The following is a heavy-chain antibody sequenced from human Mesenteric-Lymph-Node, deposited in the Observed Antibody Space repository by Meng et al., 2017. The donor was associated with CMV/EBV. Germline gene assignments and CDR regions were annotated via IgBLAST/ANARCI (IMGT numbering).Heavy chain of an antibody. CDR2: INPNSGAT. J-gene: IGHJ4*02. V-gene: IGHV1-2*05. CDR1: GYTLTDYY. CDR3: ATMNFDS. Sequence: KVSCKAYGYTLTDYYIDWVRPAPGKGLESLGRINPNSGATNNAQKFQDSVTITRDTASSTAYMALGGLRSDDTDIYYCATMNFDSWGQGTLVTVSS.